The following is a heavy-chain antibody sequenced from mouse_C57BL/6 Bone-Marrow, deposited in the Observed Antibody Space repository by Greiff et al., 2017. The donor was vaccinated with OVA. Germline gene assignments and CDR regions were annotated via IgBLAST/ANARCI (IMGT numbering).Heavy chain of an antibody. V-gene: IGHV2-2*01. CDR2: IWSGGST. Sequence: QVHVKQSGPGLVQPSQSLSITCTVSGFSLTSYGVHWVRQSPGKGLEWLGVIWSGGSTDYNAAFISRLSISKDNSKSQVFFKMNSLQADDTAIYYCASYDWFAYWGQGTLVTVSA. CDR3: ASYDWFAY. CDR1: GFSLTSYG. J-gene: IGHJ3*01. D-gene: IGHD2-12*01.